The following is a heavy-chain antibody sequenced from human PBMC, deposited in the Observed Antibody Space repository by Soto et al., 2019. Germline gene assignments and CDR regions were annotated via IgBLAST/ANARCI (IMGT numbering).Heavy chain of an antibody. CDR1: GYAFSNYA. CDR2: INAGIGNT. V-gene: IGHV1-3*01. D-gene: IGHD6-19*01. J-gene: IGHJ4*02. Sequence: GASVKVSCKASGYAFSNYAIHWVRQAPGQRLEWMGWINAGIGNTQYSQRFQGRITITRDTSASTAYMELSSLRSEDTAVYYCARDPVINSGWYGFLDYWGQGTLVTVSS. CDR3: ARDPVINSGWYGFLDY.